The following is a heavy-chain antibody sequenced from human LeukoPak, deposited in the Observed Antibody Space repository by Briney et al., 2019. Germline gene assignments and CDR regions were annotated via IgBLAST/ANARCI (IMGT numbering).Heavy chain of an antibody. Sequence: TSETLSLTCAVSGGSMSPYHWSWIRQPPGKGLEWTGYIYYSGSTNYNPSLKSRVTISVDTSKNQFSLKLSSVTAADTAMYYCARAVSGRFDYWGQGTLVTVSS. J-gene: IGHJ4*02. CDR2: IYYSGST. CDR1: GGSMSPYH. D-gene: IGHD6-19*01. CDR3: ARAVSGRFDY. V-gene: IGHV4-59*08.